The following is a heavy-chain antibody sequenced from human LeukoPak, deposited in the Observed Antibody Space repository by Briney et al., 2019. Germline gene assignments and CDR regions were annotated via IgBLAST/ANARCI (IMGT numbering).Heavy chain of an antibody. CDR3: ARALRDQPDYYYGMDV. D-gene: IGHD2-2*01. CDR2: ITTSTTVPHI. CDR1: GFTFSTYS. J-gene: IGHJ6*02. Sequence: GGSLRLSCAASGFTFSTYSMNWVRQAPGRGLEWVSSITTSTTVPHIFYADSVTGRFTISRDNADNSLFLQMNSLRAEDTAVYYCARALRDQPDYYYGMDVGGQGTTVTVSS. V-gene: IGHV3-21*01.